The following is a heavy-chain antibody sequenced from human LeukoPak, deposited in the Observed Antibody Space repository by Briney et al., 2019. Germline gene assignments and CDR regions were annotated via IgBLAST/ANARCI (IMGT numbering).Heavy chain of an antibody. D-gene: IGHD3-10*01. Sequence: SETLSLTCTVSGGSISSYYWSWIRQPPGKGLEWIGYIYYSGSTNYNPSLKSRVTISVDTSKNQFSLKLSSVTAADTAVYYCARHRRAYYYYMDVWGKGTTVTISS. V-gene: IGHV4-59*08. J-gene: IGHJ6*03. CDR3: ARHRRAYYYYMDV. CDR1: GGSISSYY. CDR2: IYYSGST.